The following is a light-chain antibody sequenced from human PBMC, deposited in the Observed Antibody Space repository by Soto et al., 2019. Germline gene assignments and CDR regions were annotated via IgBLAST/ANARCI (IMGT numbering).Light chain of an antibody. V-gene: IGKV1-8*01. J-gene: IGKJ2*03. CDR2: AAS. Sequence: AIRMTQSPSSLSASTGDRVTITCRASQGISSYLAWYQQKPGKAPKLLIYAASTLQSGVPSRFSGSGSGTDFTLTISCLQSEDFATYYCQQYNAYYSFGQGTKVEIK. CDR3: QQYNAYYS. CDR1: QGISSY.